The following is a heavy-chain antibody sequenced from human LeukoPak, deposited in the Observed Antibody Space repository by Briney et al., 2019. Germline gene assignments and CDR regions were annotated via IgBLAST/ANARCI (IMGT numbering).Heavy chain of an antibody. Sequence: GGSLRLSCAASGFTFSSYSMNWVRQAPGKGLEWVSYISSSSSTIYYADSVKGRFTISRDNAKNSLYLQMNSLRAEDTAVYYCARPLLSYDSSGYNPDRGAFDIWGQGTMVTVSS. CDR3: ARPLLSYDSSGYNPDRGAFDI. D-gene: IGHD3-22*01. J-gene: IGHJ3*02. CDR1: GFTFSSYS. V-gene: IGHV3-48*01. CDR2: ISSSSSTI.